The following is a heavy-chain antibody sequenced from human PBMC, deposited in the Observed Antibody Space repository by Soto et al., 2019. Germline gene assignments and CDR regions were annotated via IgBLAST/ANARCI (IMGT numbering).Heavy chain of an antibody. CDR1: GFSLSSSGVA. Sequence: QITLKESGPTLVKPTQTLVLTFTFSGFSLSSSGVAVSWIRQPPGKDLEWLALIYRNDDKRYSPSLKNRLTSSKDTYKNQVVLTMTNMYPVDTGAYYCANSPFYGHSGYPDYGGQGTLVTVSS. V-gene: IGHV2-5*01. CDR3: ANSPFYGHSGYPDY. D-gene: IGHD3-22*01. J-gene: IGHJ4*02. CDR2: IYRNDDK.